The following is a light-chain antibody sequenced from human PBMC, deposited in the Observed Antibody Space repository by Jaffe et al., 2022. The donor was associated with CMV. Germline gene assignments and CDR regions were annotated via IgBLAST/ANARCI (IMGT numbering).Light chain of an antibody. CDR3: QAWDSSTGV. CDR2: RDT. V-gene: IGLV3-1*01. CDR1: KLGERF. Sequence: SYELTQPPSVSVSPGETASISCSGDKLGERFASWYQQRPGQSPVLVIYRDTERPSGIPERFSGSNSGNTATLTISGTQAMDEADYYCQAWDSSTGVFGTGTKVTVL. J-gene: IGLJ1*01.